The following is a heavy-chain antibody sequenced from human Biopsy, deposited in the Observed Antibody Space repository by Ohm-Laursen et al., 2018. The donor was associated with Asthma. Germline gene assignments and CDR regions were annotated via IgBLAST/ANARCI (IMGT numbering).Heavy chain of an antibody. V-gene: IGHV3-53*01. J-gene: IGHJ4*02. CDR3: AREGSSGWSHYYFDY. D-gene: IGHD6-19*01. CDR2: IYSGGIS. Sequence: SLRLSCAASGFAVRRDHMFWVRQAPGKGMEWVYVIYSGGISHTAVSVRGRFNIPKDFSKNTLHLQMHSLRVEDTAVYYCAREGSSGWSHYYFDYWGQGTLATVSS. CDR1: GFAVRRDH.